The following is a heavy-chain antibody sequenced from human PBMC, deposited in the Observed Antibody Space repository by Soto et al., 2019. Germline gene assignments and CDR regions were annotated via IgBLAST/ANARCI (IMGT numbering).Heavy chain of an antibody. CDR1: GFTFSSYW. D-gene: IGHD3-22*01. CDR2: IKQDGREK. J-gene: IGHJ4*02. Sequence: GGSLRLSCAASGFTFSSYWMSWVRQAPGKGLEWVANIKQDGREKYYVDSVKGRFTISRDNAKNSLYLQMNSLRAEDTAVYYCARLPPYYYDSSGYYPTDPYFDYWGQGTLVTVSS. CDR3: ARLPPYYYDSSGYYPTDPYFDY. V-gene: IGHV3-7*05.